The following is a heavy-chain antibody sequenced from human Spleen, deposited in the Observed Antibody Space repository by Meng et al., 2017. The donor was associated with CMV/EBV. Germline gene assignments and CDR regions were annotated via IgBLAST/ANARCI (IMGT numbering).Heavy chain of an antibody. Sequence: CAASGFTFSDYYMIWIRQAPGKGLEWVSYIHTSVNTVYYADSVKDRFTISRDNARNSLSLQMNSLRADDTAVYYCARIARISWYFDLWGRGTLVTVSS. D-gene: IGHD2-15*01. V-gene: IGHV3-11*01. J-gene: IGHJ2*01. CDR2: IHTSVNTV. CDR1: GFTFSDYY. CDR3: ARIARISWYFDL.